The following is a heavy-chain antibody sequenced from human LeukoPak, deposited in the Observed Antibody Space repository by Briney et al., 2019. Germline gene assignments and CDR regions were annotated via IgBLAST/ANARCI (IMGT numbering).Heavy chain of an antibody. CDR2: ISSSSSYI. Sequence: PGGSLRLSCAASGFTFSSYSMNWVRQAPGKGLEWVSSISSSSSYIYYADSVKGRFTISRDNAKNSLYLQMNSLRAEDTAVYYCARAPYGITFGQGDYWGQGTLVTVSS. J-gene: IGHJ4*02. CDR3: ARAPYGITFGQGDY. V-gene: IGHV3-21*01. D-gene: IGHD3-16*01. CDR1: GFTFSSYS.